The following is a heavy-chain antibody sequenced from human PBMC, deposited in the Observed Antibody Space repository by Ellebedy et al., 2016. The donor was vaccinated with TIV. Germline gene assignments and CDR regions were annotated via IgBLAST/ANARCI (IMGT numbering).Heavy chain of an antibody. J-gene: IGHJ4*02. V-gene: IGHV3-48*01. Sequence: PGGSLRLSCAAPGFTFNSYSMNWVRQAPGKGLEWISYISKLDTTYYADSVRGRFTISRDNAKRSLYLQMNSLRLEDTDVYYCARDAMIWIFDSWGQGTLVTVSS. CDR1: GFTFNSYS. D-gene: IGHD3-22*01. CDR2: ISKLDTT. CDR3: ARDAMIWIFDS.